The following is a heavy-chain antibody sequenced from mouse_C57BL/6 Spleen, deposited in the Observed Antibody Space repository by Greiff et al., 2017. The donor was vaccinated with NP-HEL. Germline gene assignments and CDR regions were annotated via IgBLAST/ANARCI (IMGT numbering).Heavy chain of an antibody. Sequence: VQLKQSGGGLVKPGGSLKLSCAASGFTFSDYGMHWVRQAPEKGLEWVAYISSGSSTIYYADTVKGRFTISRDNAKNTLFLQMTSLRSEDTAMYYCAREGTFDYWGQGTTLTVSS. V-gene: IGHV5-17*01. CDR2: ISSGSSTI. CDR3: AREGTFDY. CDR1: GFTFSDYG. D-gene: IGHD3-1*01. J-gene: IGHJ2*01.